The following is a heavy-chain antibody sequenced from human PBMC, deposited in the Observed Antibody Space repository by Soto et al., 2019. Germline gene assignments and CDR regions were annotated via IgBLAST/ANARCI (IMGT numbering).Heavy chain of an antibody. CDR2: ISSSSSTI. CDR3: AEPVTTVTGGYYFPY. Sequence: EVQLVESGGGLVQPGGSLRLSCAASGFTFSSYSMNWVRQAPGKGLEWVSYISSSSSTIYYADSVKGRFTISRDNAKNSWNRKLTSRRAEDRAVYYGAEPVTTVTGGYYFPYWGQGTLVTVSS. J-gene: IGHJ4*02. V-gene: IGHV3-48*01. CDR1: GFTFSSYS. D-gene: IGHD4-17*01.